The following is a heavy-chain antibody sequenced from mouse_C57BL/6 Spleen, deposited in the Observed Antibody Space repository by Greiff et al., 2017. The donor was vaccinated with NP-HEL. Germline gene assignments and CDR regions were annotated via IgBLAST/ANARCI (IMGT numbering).Heavy chain of an antibody. Sequence: EVHLVESGGGLVQPGGSLKLSCAASGFTFSDYGMAWVRQAPRKGPEWVAFISNLAYSIYYADTVTGRFTISRENAKNTLYLEMSSLRSEDTAMYYCAREGGSAWFAYWGQGTLVTVSA. CDR3: AREGGSAWFAY. V-gene: IGHV5-15*01. CDR2: ISNLAYSI. J-gene: IGHJ3*01. CDR1: GFTFSDYG.